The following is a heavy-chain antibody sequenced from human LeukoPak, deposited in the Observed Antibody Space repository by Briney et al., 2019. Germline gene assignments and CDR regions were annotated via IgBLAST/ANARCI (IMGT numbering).Heavy chain of an antibody. CDR1: GGSFSGYY. D-gene: IGHD1-1*01. CDR3: ARGDGTGTTSWDFDY. J-gene: IGHJ4*02. Sequence: PSETLSLTCAVYGGSFSGYYWSWIRQPPGKGLEWIGEINHSGSTNYNPSLKSRVTISVDTSKNQFSLKLSSVTAADTAVYYCARGDGTGTTSWDFDYWGQGTLVTVSS. V-gene: IGHV4-34*01. CDR2: INHSGST.